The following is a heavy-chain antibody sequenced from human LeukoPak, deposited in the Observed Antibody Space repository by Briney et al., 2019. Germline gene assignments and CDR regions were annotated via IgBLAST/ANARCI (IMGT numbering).Heavy chain of an antibody. CDR2: ISSNSDDI. CDR1: GFTFSSYS. J-gene: IGHJ4*02. V-gene: IGHV3-9*01. Sequence: PGGSLRLSCVASGFTFSSYSMHWVRQAPGKGLEWVSGISSNSDDIGYADSVKGRFTISRDSAKKSLYLQMNSLRAEDTALYYCAKDRYCTSSSCPIDYWGRGTLVTVSS. D-gene: IGHD2-15*01. CDR3: AKDRYCTSSSCPIDY.